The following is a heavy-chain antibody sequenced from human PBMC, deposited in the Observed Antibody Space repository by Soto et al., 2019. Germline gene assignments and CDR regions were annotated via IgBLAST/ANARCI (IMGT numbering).Heavy chain of an antibody. CDR3: ARGRYGDY. CDR1: GYGFTTYG. D-gene: IGHD1-1*01. V-gene: IGHV1-18*01. J-gene: IGHJ4*02. Sequence: QVHLVQSGAEVKKPGASVKVSCKGSGYGFTTYGITWVRQAPGQGLEWMAWISAHNGITNYAQKLQGRVTVTRDTSTSTAYMELRSLRSADTAVYYCARGRYGDYWGQGALVTVSS. CDR2: ISAHNGIT.